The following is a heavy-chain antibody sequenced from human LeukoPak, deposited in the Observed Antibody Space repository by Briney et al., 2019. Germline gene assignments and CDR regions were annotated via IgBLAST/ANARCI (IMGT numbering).Heavy chain of an antibody. Sequence: GGSLRLSCAASGFTFTSYAMTWVRQAPGKGLEWVSSISSNGGSTYYADSVKGRFTISRANSKSTVYLQMNSLRAEDTAPYYCARDHRLAAAFDYWGQGALVTVSS. V-gene: IGHV3-23*01. CDR2: ISSNGGST. CDR1: GFTFTSYA. CDR3: ARDHRLAAAFDY. D-gene: IGHD6-13*01. J-gene: IGHJ4*02.